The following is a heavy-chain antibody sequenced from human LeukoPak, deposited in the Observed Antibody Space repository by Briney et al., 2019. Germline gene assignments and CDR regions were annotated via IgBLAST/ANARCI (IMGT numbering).Heavy chain of an antibody. CDR1: GGSISSSSYY. CDR3: ARGRGRSSWYRDYYYMDV. J-gene: IGHJ6*03. D-gene: IGHD6-13*01. V-gene: IGHV4-39*07. Sequence: SETLSLTCTVSGGSISSSSYYWGWIRQPPGKGLEWIGSIYYSGSTYYNPSLKSRVTISVDTSKNQFSLKLSSVTAADTAVYYCARGRGRSSWYRDYYYMDVWGKGTTVTVSS. CDR2: IYYSGST.